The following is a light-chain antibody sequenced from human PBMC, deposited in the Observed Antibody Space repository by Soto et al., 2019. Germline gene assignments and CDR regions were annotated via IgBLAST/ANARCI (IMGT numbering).Light chain of an antibody. V-gene: IGLV1-40*01. CDR3: QSYDDSLSAFV. CDR1: SSNIGAIYG. J-gene: IGLJ1*01. Sequence: QSVLTQPPSVSGAPGQRVTISCTGSSSNIGAIYGVHWYQQLPGTAPKLLIYVNTNRPSGVPDRFSASKSGTSASLAITGLQAEDEADYYCQSYDDSLSAFVFGTGTKVPVL. CDR2: VNT.